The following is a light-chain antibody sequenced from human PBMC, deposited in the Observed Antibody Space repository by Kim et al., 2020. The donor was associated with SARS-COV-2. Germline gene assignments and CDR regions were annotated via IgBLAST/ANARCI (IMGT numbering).Light chain of an antibody. V-gene: IGKV1-33*01. Sequence: DIQMTQSPSSLPASVGDRVTITCQASQDIKKLLNWYQQKPGKAPKLLIYDASLLETGVPSRFSGSGSGTHFSLTISSLQAEDVATYICQQFDDFPHTFGGGTKLDIK. CDR3: QQFDDFPHT. CDR1: QDIKKL. J-gene: IGKJ4*01. CDR2: DAS.